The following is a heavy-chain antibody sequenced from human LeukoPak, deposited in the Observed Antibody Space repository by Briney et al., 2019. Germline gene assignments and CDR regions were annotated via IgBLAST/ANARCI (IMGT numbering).Heavy chain of an antibody. CDR1: GGSFSGYY. CDR2: INHSGST. J-gene: IGHJ5*02. D-gene: IGHD3-22*01. CDR3: ASTAAVYYDSSA. V-gene: IGHV4-34*01. Sequence: SETLSLTCAVYGGSFSGYYWSWIRQPPGKGLEWIGEINHSGSTNYNPSLKSRVTISVDTSKNQFSLKLSSVTAADTAVYYCASTAAVYYDSSAWGQGTLVTVSS.